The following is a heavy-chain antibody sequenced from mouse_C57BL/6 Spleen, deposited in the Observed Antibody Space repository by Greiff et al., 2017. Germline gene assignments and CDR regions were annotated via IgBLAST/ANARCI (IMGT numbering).Heavy chain of an antibody. Sequence: EVQGVESGGGLVKPGGSLKLSCAASGFTFSSYAMSWVRQTPEKRLEWVATISDGGSYTYYPDNVKGRFTISRDTAKNNLYLQMSHLKYEDTAMYYCARDLYPTDWYFDGWGTGTTVTVSS. CDR2: ISDGGSYT. V-gene: IGHV5-4*01. CDR3: ARDLYPTDWYFDG. CDR1: GFTFSSYA. J-gene: IGHJ1*03. D-gene: IGHD1-1*01.